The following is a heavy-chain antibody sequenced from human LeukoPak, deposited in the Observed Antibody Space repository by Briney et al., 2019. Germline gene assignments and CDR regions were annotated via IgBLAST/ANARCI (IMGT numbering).Heavy chain of an antibody. Sequence: SETLSLTCAVYGGSFSGYYWSWIRQPPGKGLEWIGEINHSGSTNYNPSLKSRVTISVDTSKNQFSLKLSSVTAADTAVYYCASLYSSSSRGFDPWGQGTLVTVSS. D-gene: IGHD6-6*01. V-gene: IGHV4-34*01. J-gene: IGHJ5*02. CDR2: INHSGST. CDR1: GGSFSGYY. CDR3: ASLYSSSSRGFDP.